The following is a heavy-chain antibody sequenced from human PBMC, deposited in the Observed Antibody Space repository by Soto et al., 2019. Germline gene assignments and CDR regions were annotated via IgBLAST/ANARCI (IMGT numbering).Heavy chain of an antibody. V-gene: IGHV1-18*01. D-gene: IGHD3-10*01. Sequence: QVQLVQSGAEVKKPGASVKVSCKASGYTFTNYGISWVRQAPGQGLEWMGWISAYNGNTNYAQKLQGRVTMTTDTSTRTAYMGLRRLGSDDTAVDYCARGWFGEIVYFLDYWGQGTLVTVSS. CDR2: ISAYNGNT. CDR3: ARGWFGEIVYFLDY. J-gene: IGHJ4*02. CDR1: GYTFTNYG.